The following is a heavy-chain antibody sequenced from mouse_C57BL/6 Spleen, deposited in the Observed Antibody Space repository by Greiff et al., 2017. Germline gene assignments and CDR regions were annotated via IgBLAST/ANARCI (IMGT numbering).Heavy chain of an antibody. Sequence: VHVKQSGPELVKPGASVKISCKASGYSFTDYNMNWVKQSNGKSLEWIGVINPNYGTTSYNQKFKGNATLTVDQSSSTAYMQLNSLTSEDSAVYYCARSFTTVVAPSYYFDYWGQGTTLTVSS. D-gene: IGHD1-1*01. V-gene: IGHV1-39*01. J-gene: IGHJ2*01. CDR3: ARSFTTVVAPSYYFDY. CDR1: GYSFTDYN. CDR2: INPNYGTT.